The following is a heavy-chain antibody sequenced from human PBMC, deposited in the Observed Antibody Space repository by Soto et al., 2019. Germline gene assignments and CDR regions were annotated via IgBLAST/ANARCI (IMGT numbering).Heavy chain of an antibody. J-gene: IGHJ6*02. CDR2: IYYSGST. CDR3: ARVGGLRNYYYYYGMDV. D-gene: IGHD2-15*01. V-gene: IGHV4-30-4*01. CDR1: GGSISSGDYY. Sequence: SETLSLTCTVFGGSISSGDYYWSWIRQPPGKGLEWIGYIYYSGSTYYNPSLKSRVTISVDTSKNQFSLKLSSVTAADTAVYYCARVGGLRNYYYYYGMDVWGQGTTVTVSS.